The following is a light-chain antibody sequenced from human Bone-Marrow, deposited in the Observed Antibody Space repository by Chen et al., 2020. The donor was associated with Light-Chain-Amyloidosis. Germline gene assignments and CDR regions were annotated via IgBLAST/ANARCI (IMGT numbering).Light chain of an antibody. J-gene: IGKJ4*01. CDR1: QTISSNY. CDR2: GSS. CDR3: QQYGTSPLT. Sequence: EIVLPQSPGTLSLYPGEGANLSCRASQTISSNYLTWYQQKFGQATRLLIYGSSSRATGIPDRFTGSGSGTDFTLTINRLEPEDFAMYYCQQYGTSPLTFGGGTKVEIK. V-gene: IGKV3-20*01.